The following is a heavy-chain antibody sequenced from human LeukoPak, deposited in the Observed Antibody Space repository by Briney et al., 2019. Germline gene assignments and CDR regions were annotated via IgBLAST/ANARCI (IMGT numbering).Heavy chain of an antibody. J-gene: IGHJ4*02. CDR2: IKQDASER. Sequence: PGGSLRLSCAASGFTLRSHEMNWVRQAPGKGLEWVANIKQDASERYYVDSVKGRFTISRDNAKNTLYLQMNSLRAEDTAVYYCARDSGYGSFFDYWGQGALVTVSS. V-gene: IGHV3-7*01. CDR3: ARDSGYGSFFDY. D-gene: IGHD5-12*01. CDR1: GFTLRSHE.